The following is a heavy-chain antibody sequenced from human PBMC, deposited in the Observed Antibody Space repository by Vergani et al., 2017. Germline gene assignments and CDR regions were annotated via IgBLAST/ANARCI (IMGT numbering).Heavy chain of an antibody. J-gene: IGHJ6*02. D-gene: IGHD3-10*01. Sequence: EVQLLESGGGLVQPGGSLRLSCAASGFTFSSYAMSWVRQAPGKGLEWVSAISGSGGSTYYADSVKGRFTISRDNSKNTLYLQMNSLRAEDTAVYYCARDALPHDYGSGPSYPYYYGMDVWGQGTTVTVSS. V-gene: IGHV3-23*01. CDR3: ARDALPHDYGSGPSYPYYYGMDV. CDR2: ISGSGGST. CDR1: GFTFSSYA.